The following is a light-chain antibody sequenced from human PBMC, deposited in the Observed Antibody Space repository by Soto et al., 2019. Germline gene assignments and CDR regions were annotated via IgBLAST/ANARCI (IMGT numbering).Light chain of an antibody. CDR3: QQYDVDSGT. V-gene: IGKV1-27*01. CDR1: QGISNY. CDR2: GAS. Sequence: DIQMTQSPSSLSAPVGDRVTVTCRASQGISNYIAWYQQRPGKVPSLLIYGASTLQSGVPSRFSGSGSGTEFTLTISSLQPDDFATYYCQQYDVDSGTFGQGTKVEIK. J-gene: IGKJ1*01.